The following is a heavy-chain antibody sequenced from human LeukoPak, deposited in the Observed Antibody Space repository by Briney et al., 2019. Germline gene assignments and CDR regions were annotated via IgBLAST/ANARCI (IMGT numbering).Heavy chain of an antibody. J-gene: IGHJ4*02. Sequence: SETLSLTCAVYGGSFRGYYWGWIRQPPGKGLEWIGEINDSGSTHYNTSLNSRVTISVDTSKNQVYLKLSSVTAADTAIYYCARGVSHRNFDWLFYWGQGTLVTVSS. CDR1: GGSFRGYY. D-gene: IGHD3-9*01. CDR2: INDSGST. CDR3: ARGVSHRNFDWLFY. V-gene: IGHV4-34*01.